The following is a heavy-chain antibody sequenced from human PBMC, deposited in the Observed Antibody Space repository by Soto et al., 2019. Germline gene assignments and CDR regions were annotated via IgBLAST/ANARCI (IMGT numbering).Heavy chain of an antibody. CDR1: GYTFTSYG. CDR3: ARDCSGGSCYSDAFDI. D-gene: IGHD2-15*01. J-gene: IGHJ3*02. V-gene: IGHV1-18*01. CDR2: ISAYNGNT. Sequence: QVQLVQSGAEVKKPGASVKFSCKASGYTFTSYGISWVRQAPGQGLEWMGWISAYNGNTNYAQKLQGRVTMTTDTSTSTAYMELRRLRSDDTAVYYCARDCSGGSCYSDAFDIWGQGTMVTVSS.